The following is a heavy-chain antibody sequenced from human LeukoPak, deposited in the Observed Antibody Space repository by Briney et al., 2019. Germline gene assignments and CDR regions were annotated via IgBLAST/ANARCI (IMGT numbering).Heavy chain of an antibody. Sequence: SETLSLTCTVSGGSISSAGYYWSWIRHHPGKGLEWIGYIYFSGSTYYNPSLKSRITLSVDMSKNQFSLNLNSVTAADTAVYYCGRYSVGDHNFDSWGQGTLVTVSS. CDR1: GGSISSAGYY. V-gene: IGHV4-31*03. D-gene: IGHD2-21*02. J-gene: IGHJ4*02. CDR3: GRYSVGDHNFDS. CDR2: IYFSGST.